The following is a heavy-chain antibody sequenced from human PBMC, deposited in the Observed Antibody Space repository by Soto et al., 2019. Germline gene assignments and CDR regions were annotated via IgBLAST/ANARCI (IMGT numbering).Heavy chain of an antibody. CDR2: IHSGGHT. J-gene: IGHJ3*02. CDR3: VRDPGGDYPDAFDI. V-gene: IGHV3-66*01. D-gene: IGHD4-17*01. CDR1: GFTVSTNY. Sequence: HPGGSLRLSCAAPGFTVSTNYMSWVRQAPGKGLEWVSVIHSGGHTYYADSVKGRFIISGDNSKNTLFLEMKNLRVEDTAVYYCVRDPGGDYPDAFDIWGQGTMVTVSS.